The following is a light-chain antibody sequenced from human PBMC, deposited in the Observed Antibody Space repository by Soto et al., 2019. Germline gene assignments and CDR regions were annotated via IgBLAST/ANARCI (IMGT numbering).Light chain of an antibody. V-gene: IGKV3D-15*01. Sequence: TQAPGTPSLSPGVRAPLSCRASQSVSSCLAWYQQKPGKAPRLLIYGTSSWDTGVPDRFSGSGSGTEFTLTISSLQSDDFAIYYCQHYKSYSWAFGQGTKVDI. J-gene: IGKJ1*01. CDR2: GTS. CDR3: QHYKSYSWA. CDR1: QSVSSC.